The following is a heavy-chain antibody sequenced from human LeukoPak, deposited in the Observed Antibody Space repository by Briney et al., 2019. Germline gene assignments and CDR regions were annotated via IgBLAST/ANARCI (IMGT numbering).Heavy chain of an antibody. Sequence: GGSLRLSCAASGFTFSNYAMSWVRQAPGKGLEWVSTISDSGGSTYYADSVKGRFTISRDKSKNTLYLQVNSLRVEDTAVYYCARDRPQPGIYFDYWGQGTLVPVSS. CDR3: ARDRPQPGIYFDY. D-gene: IGHD1-1*01. J-gene: IGHJ4*02. V-gene: IGHV3-23*01. CDR2: ISDSGGST. CDR1: GFTFSNYA.